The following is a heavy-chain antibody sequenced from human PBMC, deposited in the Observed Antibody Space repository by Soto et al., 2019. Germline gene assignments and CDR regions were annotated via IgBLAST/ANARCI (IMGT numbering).Heavy chain of an antibody. J-gene: IGHJ4*02. CDR2: INHSGST. CDR3: AREESQSVGY. Sequence: SETLSLTCAVYGGSFSGYYWSWIRQPPGKGLEWIGEINHSGSTNYNPSLKSRVTISVDTSKNQFSLKLSSVTAADTAVYYCAREESQSVGYWGQGTLVTVSS. D-gene: IGHD2-15*01. V-gene: IGHV4-34*01. CDR1: GGSFSGYY.